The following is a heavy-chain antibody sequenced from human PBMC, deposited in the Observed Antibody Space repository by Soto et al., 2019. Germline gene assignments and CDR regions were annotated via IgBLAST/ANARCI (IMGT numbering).Heavy chain of an antibody. J-gene: IGHJ6*02. CDR1: GESFSGYY. V-gene: IGHV4-34*01. CDR2: INHSGTI. Sequence: PSETLSLTCAVYGESFSGYYWTWIRQPPGKGLEWIGEINHSGTINFNPSLKSRLTISLDTSKKHFSLKLSSVTDADTAAYHCARADRTLVTSYSLDVWGQGTTVTVSS. D-gene: IGHD2-21*02. CDR3: ARADRTLVTSYSLDV.